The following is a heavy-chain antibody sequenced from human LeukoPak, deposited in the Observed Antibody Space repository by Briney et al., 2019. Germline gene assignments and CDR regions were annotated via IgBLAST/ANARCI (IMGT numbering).Heavy chain of an antibody. Sequence: GGSLRLSCAASGFTFSSYAMSWVRQAPGKGLEWVSVISGSGGSTYYADSVKGRFTISRDNSKNTLYLQTNSLRAEDTAVYYCAKVGRALIAAAAQNWFDPWGQGTLVTVSS. CDR2: ISGSGGST. CDR3: AKVGRALIAAAAQNWFDP. CDR1: GFTFSSYA. D-gene: IGHD6-13*01. V-gene: IGHV3-23*01. J-gene: IGHJ5*02.